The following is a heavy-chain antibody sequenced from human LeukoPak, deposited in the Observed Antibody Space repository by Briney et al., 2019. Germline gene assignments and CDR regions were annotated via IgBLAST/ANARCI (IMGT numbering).Heavy chain of an antibody. Sequence: KPSETLSLTCTVSGGSISSYYWSWIRQPPGKGLEWIGYIYYSGSTNYNPSLKSRVTISVDTSKNQFSLRLSSVTAADTAVYYCARISDYYDSSGYRDCFDYWGQGTLVTVSS. D-gene: IGHD3-22*01. J-gene: IGHJ4*02. V-gene: IGHV4-59*01. CDR1: GGSISSYY. CDR3: ARISDYYDSSGYRDCFDY. CDR2: IYYSGST.